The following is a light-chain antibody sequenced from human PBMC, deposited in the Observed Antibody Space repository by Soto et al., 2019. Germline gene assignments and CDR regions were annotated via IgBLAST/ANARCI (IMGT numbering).Light chain of an antibody. J-gene: IGKJ2*01. V-gene: IGKV3-15*01. CDR3: QQYNNRYT. CDR2: DAS. CDR1: QSVRTK. Sequence: EMVMTQYPATLSASPGERATLSCRASQSVRTKLAWYQQKPGQAPRLLIYDASTRATGVATRFSGSVSGTEFALTISSLESEDFAVYYCQQYNNRYTFGQGTKVDIK.